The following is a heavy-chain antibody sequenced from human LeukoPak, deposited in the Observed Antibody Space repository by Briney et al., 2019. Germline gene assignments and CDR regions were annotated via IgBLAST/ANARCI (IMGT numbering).Heavy chain of an antibody. Sequence: GALRLSCAASGFTFSSYAMSWVRQAPGKGLEWVSAISCSGGSTYYADSVKGRFTISRDNSKNTLYLQMNSLRAEDTAVYYCAKDQYLLYDFWSGYSYYYYYYMDVWGKGTTVTVSS. V-gene: IGHV3-23*01. CDR3: AKDQYLLYDFWSGYSYYYYYYMDV. CDR2: ISCSGGST. D-gene: IGHD3-3*01. CDR1: GFTFSSYA. J-gene: IGHJ6*03.